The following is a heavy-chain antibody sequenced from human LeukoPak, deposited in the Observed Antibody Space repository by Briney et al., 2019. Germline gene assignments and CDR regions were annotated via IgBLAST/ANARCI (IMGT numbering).Heavy chain of an antibody. CDR2: ISWNSGSI. D-gene: IGHD2-2*01. V-gene: IGHV3-9*03. CDR3: AKMGYCSNTSCSQRGTYDAFDI. J-gene: IGHJ3*02. Sequence: PGGSLRLSCAASGFTFDDYAMHWVRQAPGKGLEWVSGISWNSGSIGYADAVKGRFTISRDNAKNSLYLQMNSLRAEDMALYYCAKMGYCSNTSCSQRGTYDAFDIWGQGTMVTVSS. CDR1: GFTFDDYA.